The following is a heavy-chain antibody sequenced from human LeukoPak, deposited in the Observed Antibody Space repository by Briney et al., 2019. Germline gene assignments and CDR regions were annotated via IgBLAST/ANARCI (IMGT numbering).Heavy chain of an antibody. D-gene: IGHD4-17*01. Sequence: GGSLRLSCAASGFPFSTYAMNWVRQAPGKGLEWVSAVTGSGTNSYYADSVKGRFTVSRDKSRNMVYLQMSSLRAEDTALYYCAKSDYGYYFDSWGQGTLVTVSS. CDR3: AKSDYGYYFDS. V-gene: IGHV3-23*01. CDR2: VTGSGTNS. J-gene: IGHJ4*02. CDR1: GFPFSTYA.